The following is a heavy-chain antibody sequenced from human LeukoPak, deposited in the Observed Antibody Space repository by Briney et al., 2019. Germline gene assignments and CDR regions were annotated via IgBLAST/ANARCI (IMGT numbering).Heavy chain of an antibody. CDR3: AKGQREQQLVPTWFDP. V-gene: IGHV3-23*01. D-gene: IGHD6-13*01. CDR2: ISSTGGTA. J-gene: IGHJ5*02. CDR1: GFTFSSFG. Sequence: GGTLRLSCAASGFTFSSFGMSWVRQAPGKGLEWVSAISSTGGTAYYADSVKGRFTISRDNSKNTLYLQMNSLRAEDTAVYYCAKGQREQQLVPTWFDPWGQGTLVTVSS.